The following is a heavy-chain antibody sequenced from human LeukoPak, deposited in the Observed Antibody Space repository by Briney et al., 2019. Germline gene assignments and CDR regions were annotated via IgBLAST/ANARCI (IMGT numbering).Heavy chain of an antibody. CDR2: IYYSGST. CDR1: GGSISSYY. Sequence: SETLSLTCTVSGGSISSYYWSWIRQPPGKGLEWIGYIYYSGSTNYNPSLKSRVTISVDTSKNQFSLKLSSVTAADTAVYYCARPSIAAAGTYWYFDLWGRGTLVTVTS. D-gene: IGHD6-13*01. J-gene: IGHJ2*01. CDR3: ARPSIAAAGTYWYFDL. V-gene: IGHV4-59*01.